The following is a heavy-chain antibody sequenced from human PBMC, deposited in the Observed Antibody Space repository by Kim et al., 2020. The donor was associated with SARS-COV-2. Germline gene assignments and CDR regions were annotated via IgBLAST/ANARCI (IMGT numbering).Heavy chain of an antibody. V-gene: IGHV3-23*01. D-gene: IGHD1-26*01. Sequence: GGSLRLSCAASGFSFSNCAMSWVRQAPGKGLEWVSGISGSGGSTYYADSVKGRLIISRDNSKNTLYLQVNSLRAEDTAVYYCAKGRYSGSYSDFDYWGQGTLVTVSS. CDR3: AKGRYSGSYSDFDY. J-gene: IGHJ4*02. CDR2: ISGSGGST. CDR1: GFSFSNCA.